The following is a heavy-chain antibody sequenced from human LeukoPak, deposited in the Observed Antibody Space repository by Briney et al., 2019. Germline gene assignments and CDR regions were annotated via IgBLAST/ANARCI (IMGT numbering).Heavy chain of an antibody. CDR3: ARGYYDSWFYFDY. D-gene: IGHD3-3*01. Sequence: GGSLRLSCAASGFTFRSSWMHWVRQAPGKGLVWVSRISDDGTSISYADSVKGRFTISRDNAKNTLYLQMNSLRAEDTAVYYCARGYYDSWFYFDYWGQGNLVTVSS. CDR2: ISDDGTSI. J-gene: IGHJ4*02. V-gene: IGHV3-74*01. CDR1: GFTFRSSW.